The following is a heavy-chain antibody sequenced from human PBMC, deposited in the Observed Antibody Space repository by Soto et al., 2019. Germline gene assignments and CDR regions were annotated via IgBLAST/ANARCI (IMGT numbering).Heavy chain of an antibody. V-gene: IGHV3-30*18. Sequence: QVQLVESGGGVVQPGRSLRLSCAASGFTFSSYGMHWVRKAPGKGLEWVSLISNDGNDKYYVDSVKGRFTISRDNSKNTLYLQMNSLRTEDTPVYYCSKRSGENSGWYSDSWGQGTLVIVSS. CDR1: GFTFSSYG. CDR2: ISNDGNDK. J-gene: IGHJ4*02. D-gene: IGHD6-19*01. CDR3: SKRSGENSGWYSDS.